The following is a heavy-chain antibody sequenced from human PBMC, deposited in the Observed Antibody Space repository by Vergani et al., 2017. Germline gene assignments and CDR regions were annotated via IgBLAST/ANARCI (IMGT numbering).Heavy chain of an antibody. J-gene: IGHJ4*02. V-gene: IGHV1-2*02. CDR2: INPNSGGT. CDR1: GYTLTELS. D-gene: IGHD5-18*01. Sequence: QVQLVQSGAEVKKPGASVKVSCKVSGYTLTELSMHWVRQAPGKGLEWMGWINPNSGGTNYAQKFQGRVTMTRDTSISTAYMELSRLRSDDTAVYYCARVPGYSYGPSFDYWGQGTLVTVSS. CDR3: ARVPGYSYGPSFDY.